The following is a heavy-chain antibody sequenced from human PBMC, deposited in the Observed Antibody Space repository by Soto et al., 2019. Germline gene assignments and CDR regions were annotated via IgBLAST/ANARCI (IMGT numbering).Heavy chain of an antibody. CDR1: GYTFTGYY. V-gene: IGHV1-2*04. Sequence: ASVKVSCKASGYTFTGYYMHWVRQAPGQGLGWMGWINPNSGGTNYAQKFQDWVTMTRDTSISTAYMELSRLRSDDTAVYYCARACSSTSCQDAFDIWGQGTMVTVSS. CDR3: ARACSSTSCQDAFDI. J-gene: IGHJ3*02. D-gene: IGHD2-2*01. CDR2: INPNSGGT.